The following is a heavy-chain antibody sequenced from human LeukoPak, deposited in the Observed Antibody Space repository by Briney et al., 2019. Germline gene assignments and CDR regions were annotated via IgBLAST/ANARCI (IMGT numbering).Heavy chain of an antibody. CDR3: ARGYEYGWFDP. D-gene: IGHD3-16*01. CDR2: INPKKGDT. Sequence: ASVEVSCKASGYTFTDYFLHWVRQAPGQGLEWMGWINPKKGDTNYAQKFQGRVTVTWDTSTTTAYMELNRLTSDDTAVYYCARGYEYGWFDPWGQGTLVTVSS. CDR1: GYTFTDYF. J-gene: IGHJ5*02. V-gene: IGHV1-2*02.